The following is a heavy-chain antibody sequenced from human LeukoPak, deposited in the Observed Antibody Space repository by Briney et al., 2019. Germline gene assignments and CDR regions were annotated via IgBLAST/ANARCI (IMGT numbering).Heavy chain of an antibody. V-gene: IGHV4-61*02. Sequence: SQTLSLTCTVSGGTISSDNYSWSWIRQPAGKGLEWIGRVYTSGSTNYNPSLKSRVTISVDTSNNQFSLKLSSVTAADTAVYYGARDLGYSSGWYYFDYWGQGTLVTVSS. CDR1: GGTISSDNYS. CDR3: ARDLGYSSGWYYFDY. J-gene: IGHJ4*02. CDR2: VYTSGST. D-gene: IGHD6-19*01.